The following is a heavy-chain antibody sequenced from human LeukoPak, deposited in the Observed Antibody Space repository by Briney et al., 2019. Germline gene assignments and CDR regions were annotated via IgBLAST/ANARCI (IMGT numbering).Heavy chain of an antibody. Sequence: PGGSLRLSCAASGFTFSSYGMHWVRQAPGKGLEWVAFIRYDGSNKYYADSVKGRFTISRDNSKNTLYLQMNSLRAEDTAVYYCALVALYYFDYWGQGTLVTVSS. V-gene: IGHV3-30*02. D-gene: IGHD5-12*01. CDR3: ALVALYYFDY. CDR1: GFTFSSYG. CDR2: IRYDGSNK. J-gene: IGHJ4*02.